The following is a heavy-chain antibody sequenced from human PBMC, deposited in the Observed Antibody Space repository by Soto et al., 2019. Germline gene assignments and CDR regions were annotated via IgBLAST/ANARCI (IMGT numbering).Heavy chain of an antibody. Sequence: PGGSLRLSCTASGFTFGDYAMIWFRQAPGKGLEWVGFITSKAYGGITEYAATVKGRFTISRDDSKSIAYLQMNSLKTDDTAVYYCSRVPPNNRGAPLDYWGQGTLVAVSS. D-gene: IGHD3-10*01. J-gene: IGHJ4*02. CDR2: ITSKAYGGIT. CDR3: SRVPPNNRGAPLDY. V-gene: IGHV3-49*03. CDR1: GFTFGDYA.